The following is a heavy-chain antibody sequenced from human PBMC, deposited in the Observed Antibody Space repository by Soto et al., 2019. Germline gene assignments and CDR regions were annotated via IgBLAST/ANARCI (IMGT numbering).Heavy chain of an antibody. V-gene: IGHV1-8*01. D-gene: IGHD3-10*01. CDR1: GYTFTSYD. CDR2: MNPNSGNT. CDR3: ARALGVRAVIIYYYMDV. Sequence: SVKVSCKASGYTFTSYDINWVRQATGQGLEWMGWMNPNSGNTGYAQKFQGRVTMTRNTSISTAYMELSSLRSEDTAVYYCARALGVRAVIIYYYMDVWGNGTTGTFSS. J-gene: IGHJ6*03.